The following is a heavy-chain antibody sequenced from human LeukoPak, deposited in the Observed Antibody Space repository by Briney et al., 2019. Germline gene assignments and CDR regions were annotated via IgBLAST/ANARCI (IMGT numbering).Heavy chain of an antibody. CDR2: IKQDGSQK. D-gene: IGHD6-6*01. CDR1: GFTFSSYE. CDR3: ARESFAARWD. J-gene: IGHJ4*02. Sequence: GGSLRLSCAASGFTFSSYEMNWVRQAPGKGLEWVANIKQDGSQKYYVDSVKGRFTISRDNANNLLYLLMNSLRAEDTAVYYCARESFAARWDWGQGTLVTVSS. V-gene: IGHV3-7*01.